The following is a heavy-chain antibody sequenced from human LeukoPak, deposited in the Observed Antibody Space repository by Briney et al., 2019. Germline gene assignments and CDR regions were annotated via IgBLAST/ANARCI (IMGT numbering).Heavy chain of an antibody. CDR1: GFTFSSYA. V-gene: IGHV4-34*01. Sequence: GSLRLSCAASGFTFSSYAMSWVRQAPGKGLEWIGEINHSGSTNYNPSLKSRVTISVDTSKNQFSLKLSSVTAADTAVYYCARGGYSSSWYRAWGQGTLVTVSS. J-gene: IGHJ5*02. D-gene: IGHD6-13*01. CDR2: INHSGST. CDR3: ARGGYSSSWYRA.